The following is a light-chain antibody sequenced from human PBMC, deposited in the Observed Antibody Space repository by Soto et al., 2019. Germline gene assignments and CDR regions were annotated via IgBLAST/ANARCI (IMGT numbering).Light chain of an antibody. CDR3: TSFSSSTNTLGV. CDR2: EVR. CDR1: SSDVGGYNY. Sequence: QSALTQPASVSGSPGQSITISCTGTSSDVGGYNYVSWYQQYPGKAPKLIIFEVRNRPSGVSNRFSGSKSGNTASLTISGLQAEDEADYYCTSFSSSTNTLGVFGGGTKVTVL. J-gene: IGLJ3*02. V-gene: IGLV2-14*01.